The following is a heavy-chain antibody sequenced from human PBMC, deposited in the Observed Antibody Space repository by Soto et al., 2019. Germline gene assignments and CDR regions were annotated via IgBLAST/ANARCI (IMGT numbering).Heavy chain of an antibody. J-gene: IGHJ6*02. CDR1: GGSISSYY. V-gene: IGHV4-4*07. D-gene: IGHD6-6*01. Sequence: PSETLSLTCTVSGGSISSYYWSWIRQPAGKGLEWIGRIYTSGSTNYNPSLKSRVTMSVDTSKNQFSLKLSSVTAADTAVYYCAREGDSSSSEENYYGMDVWGQGTTVTVSS. CDR2: IYTSGST. CDR3: AREGDSSSSEENYYGMDV.